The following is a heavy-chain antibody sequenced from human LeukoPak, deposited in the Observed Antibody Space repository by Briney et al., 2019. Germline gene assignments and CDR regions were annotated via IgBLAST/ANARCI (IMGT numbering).Heavy chain of an antibody. J-gene: IGHJ3*02. V-gene: IGHV1-2*06. CDR2: INPNSGGT. CDR3: ARAGYYDSSGYYRSSLAFDI. CDR1: GYTFTGYY. Sequence: ASVKVSCKASGYTFTGYYMHWVRQAPGQGLEWMGRINPNSGGTNYAQKFQGRVTMTRDTSISTAYMELSRLRSDDTAVYYCARAGYYDSSGYYRSSLAFDIWGQGTMVTVSS. D-gene: IGHD3-22*01.